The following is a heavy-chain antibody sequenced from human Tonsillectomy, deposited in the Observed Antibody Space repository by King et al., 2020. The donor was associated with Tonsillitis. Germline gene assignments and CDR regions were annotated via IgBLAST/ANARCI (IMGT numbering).Heavy chain of an antibody. CDR1: GFTFSSYA. J-gene: IGHJ4*02. V-gene: IGHV3-23*04. D-gene: IGHD7-27*01. Sequence: VQLVESGGGLVQPGGSLRLSCAASGFTFSSYAVSWVRQAPGKGLEWVSTIHDNGGSTHYADAVKGRFTLSRDNSKNTLYLQMNSLRAEDTAVYYCAKDSLGSNFDYWGQGTLVTVSS. CDR2: IHDNGGST. CDR3: AKDSLGSNFDY.